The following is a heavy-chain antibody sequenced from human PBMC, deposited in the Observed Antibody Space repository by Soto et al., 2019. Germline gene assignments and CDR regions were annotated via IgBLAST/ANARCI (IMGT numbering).Heavy chain of an antibody. D-gene: IGHD3-10*01. CDR1: GGSISSSIYY. CDR3: ARTYYYGSGSPDGMDV. CDR2: IFYSGST. J-gene: IGHJ6*02. V-gene: IGHV4-39*07. Sequence: PSETLSLTCTVSGGSISSSIYYGGWIRRPPGKGLEWIGSIFYSGSTYYNPSLKSRVTISVDTSKNQFSLKLSSVTAADTAVYYCARTYYYGSGSPDGMDVWGQGTTVTVSS.